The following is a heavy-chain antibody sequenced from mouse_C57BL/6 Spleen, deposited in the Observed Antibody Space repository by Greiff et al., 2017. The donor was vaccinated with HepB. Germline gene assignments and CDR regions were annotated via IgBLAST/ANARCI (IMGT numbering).Heavy chain of an antibody. D-gene: IGHD2-4*01. CDR2: ISDGGSYT. CDR1: GFTFSSYA. V-gene: IGHV5-4*01. CDR3: ARFYDYDAWFAY. J-gene: IGHJ3*01. Sequence: EVQGVESGGGLVKPGGSLKLSCAASGFTFSSYAMSWVRQTPEKRLEWVATISDGGSYTYYPDNVKGRFTISRDNAKNNLYLQMSHLKSEDTAMYYCARFYDYDAWFAYWGQGTLVTVSA.